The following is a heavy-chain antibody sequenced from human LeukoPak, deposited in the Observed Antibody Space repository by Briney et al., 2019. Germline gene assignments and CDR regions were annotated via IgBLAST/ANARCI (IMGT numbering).Heavy chain of an antibody. CDR3: ARGRSTGYPYYFEY. CDR1: GYTFTSYD. D-gene: IGHD5-12*01. J-gene: IGHJ4*02. V-gene: IGHV1-8*03. CDR2: MNPNSGST. Sequence: VASVNVSCKASGYTFTSYDINWVRQAPGQGLEWMGWMNPNSGSTGYAQKFQGRVTITRNTSISTAYMELSGLRSEDTAVYYCARGRSTGYPYYFEYWGQGTLVTVSS.